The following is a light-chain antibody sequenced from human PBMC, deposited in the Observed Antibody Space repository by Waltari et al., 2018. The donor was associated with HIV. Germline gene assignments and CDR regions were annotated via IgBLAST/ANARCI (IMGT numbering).Light chain of an antibody. Sequence: QFVLTQPPSVSGAPGQRVTLSCTGTNSNIGAGSDVHWYHQIPGRAPKLLIYGNNNRPSGVPDRFSGSKSGTSASLAITGLQAEDEADYYCQSYDSSLSGSGVVFGGGTKLTVL. CDR2: GNN. J-gene: IGLJ2*01. V-gene: IGLV1-40*01. CDR1: NSNIGAGSD. CDR3: QSYDSSLSGSGVV.